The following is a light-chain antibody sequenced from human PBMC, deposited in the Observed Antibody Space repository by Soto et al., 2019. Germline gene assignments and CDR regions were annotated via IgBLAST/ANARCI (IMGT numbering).Light chain of an antibody. Sequence: QSPLTQPASVSGSPGQSITISCTGTSSDVGGYNYVSWYQQHPGKAPKLMIYEVSNRPSGVSNRFSGSKSGNTASLTISGLQAEDEADYYCSSYTSRSTLYVFGTGTKLTVL. V-gene: IGLV2-14*01. J-gene: IGLJ1*01. CDR2: EVS. CDR1: SSDVGGYNY. CDR3: SSYTSRSTLYV.